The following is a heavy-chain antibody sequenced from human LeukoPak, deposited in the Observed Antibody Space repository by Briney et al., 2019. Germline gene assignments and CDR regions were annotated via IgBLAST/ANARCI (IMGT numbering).Heavy chain of an antibody. CDR3: ASLNLPDSSGYYDD. D-gene: IGHD3-22*01. V-gene: IGHV1-2*02. Sequence: ASVKVSCKASGYTFTGHYMHWVRQAPGQGLEWMGWINPKSGGTNYAQKFQGRVTIIKDTSITTAYMELSRLRSDDTAVYYCASLNLPDSSGYYDDWGQGTLVTVSS. CDR1: GYTFTGHY. J-gene: IGHJ4*02. CDR2: INPKSGGT.